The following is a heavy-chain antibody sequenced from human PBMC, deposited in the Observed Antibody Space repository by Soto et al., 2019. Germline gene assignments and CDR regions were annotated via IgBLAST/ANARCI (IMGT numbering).Heavy chain of an antibody. V-gene: IGHV4-59*01. CDR1: GGSISSYY. CDR3: ARDDRCSGGSCYSSYYYYYGMDV. D-gene: IGHD2-15*01. J-gene: IGHJ6*02. Sequence: QVQLQESGPGLVKPSETLSLTCTVSGGSISSYYWSWIRQPPGKGLEWIGYIYYSGSTNYNPSLKSRVTISVDTSKNQFYLKLSSVTAADTAVYYCARDDRCSGGSCYSSYYYYYGMDVWGQGTTVTVSS. CDR2: IYYSGST.